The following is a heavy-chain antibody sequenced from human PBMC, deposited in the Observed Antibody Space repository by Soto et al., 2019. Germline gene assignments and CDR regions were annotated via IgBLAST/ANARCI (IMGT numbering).Heavy chain of an antibody. CDR1: GFSFYYYN. CDR3: AREGVTNYTDCYFDL. D-gene: IGHD4-4*01. CDR2: ISGSGIDI. Sequence: PWGSLRLSCAASGFSFYYYNINLFRHSPFRGLEWVSSISGSGIDIHFTDSVKGRFTISRDNAKTSLYLQMDSLRPEDTAIYYCAREGVTNYTDCYFDLWGHGALVTVSS. J-gene: IGHJ4*01. V-gene: IGHV3-21*01.